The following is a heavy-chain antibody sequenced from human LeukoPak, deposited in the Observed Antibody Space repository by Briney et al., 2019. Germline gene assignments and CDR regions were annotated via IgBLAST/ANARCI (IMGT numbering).Heavy chain of an antibody. CDR2: IYSGGST. D-gene: IGHD3-22*01. CDR1: GFTVSSNY. CDR3: ARGPTYYYDSSGYTGFDY. V-gene: IGHV3-53*01. Sequence: GGSLRLSCAASGFTVSSNYMSWVRQAPGKGLEWVSVIYSGGSTYYADSAKGRFTISRDNSKNTLYLQMNSLRAEGTAVYYCARGPTYYYDSSGYTGFDYWGQGTLVTVSS. J-gene: IGHJ4*02.